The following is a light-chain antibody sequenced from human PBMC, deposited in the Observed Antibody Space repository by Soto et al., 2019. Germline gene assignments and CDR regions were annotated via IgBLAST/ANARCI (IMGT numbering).Light chain of an antibody. V-gene: IGKV1-5*03. J-gene: IGKJ1*01. CDR2: KAS. CDR3: QQYNSYSRT. Sequence: DIQMTQSPSTLSASVGDRVTITCRASQSINSWLAWYQQKPGKAPKLLIYKASSLESGVPSRFSGSGSGTEFTLTLSSLQPDDFATYYCQQYNSYSRTFGQGTKGDIK. CDR1: QSINSW.